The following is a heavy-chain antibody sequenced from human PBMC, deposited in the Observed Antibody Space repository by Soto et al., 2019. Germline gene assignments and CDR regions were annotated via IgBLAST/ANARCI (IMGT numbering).Heavy chain of an antibody. CDR2: ISAYNDNT. D-gene: IGHD3-10*01. CDR3: ARDLRVYYDGSGTTLRYYYGMDV. V-gene: IGHV1-18*01. J-gene: IGHJ6*02. CDR1: GYTLTSYG. Sequence: QVQLVQSGAEVKKPGASVKVSCKASGYTLTSYGISWVRQAPGQGLEWMGWISAYNDNTYYAQKLQGRVTMTTDISTSKVYMELRSLSSDDTAVYYCARDLRVYYDGSGTTLRYYYGMDVWGQGTTVTVSS.